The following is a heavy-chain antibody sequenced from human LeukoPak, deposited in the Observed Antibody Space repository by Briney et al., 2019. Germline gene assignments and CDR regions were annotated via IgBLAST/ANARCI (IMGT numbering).Heavy chain of an antibody. CDR1: GGSISSSSYY. Sequence: SETLSLTCTVSGGSISSSSYYWGWIRQPPGKGLEWIGSIYYSGSTYYNPSLKSRVTISVDTSKSQFSLKLSSVTAADTAVYYCAVTYGSGSYRNWFDPWGQGTLVTVSS. V-gene: IGHV4-39*07. J-gene: IGHJ5*02. CDR3: AVTYGSGSYRNWFDP. D-gene: IGHD3-10*01. CDR2: IYYSGST.